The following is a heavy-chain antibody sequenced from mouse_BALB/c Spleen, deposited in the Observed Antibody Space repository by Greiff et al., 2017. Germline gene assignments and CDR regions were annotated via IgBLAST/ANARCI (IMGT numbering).Heavy chain of an antibody. D-gene: IGHD1-1*01. CDR2: ISSGGGST. V-gene: IGHV5-12-1*01. CDR1: GFAFSSYD. Sequence: QLKESGGGLVKPGGSLKLSCAASGFAFSSYDMSWVRQTPEKRLEWVAYISSGGGSTYYPDTVKGRFTISRDNAKNTLYLQMSSLKSEDTAMYYCARHNYYGSSWNYWGQGTTLTVSS. J-gene: IGHJ2*01. CDR3: ARHNYYGSSWNY.